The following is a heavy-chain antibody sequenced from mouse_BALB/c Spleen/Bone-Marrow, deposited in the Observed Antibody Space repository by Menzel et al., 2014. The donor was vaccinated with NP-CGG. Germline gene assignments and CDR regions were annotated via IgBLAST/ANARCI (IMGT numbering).Heavy chain of an antibody. CDR1: GYSFTGYT. Sequence: EVHLVESGPEPVKPGASMKISCKASGYSFTGYTMNWVKQSHGKNLEWIGLINPYNGGTNYNQKFKGKATLTVDKSSSTAYMELLSLTSEDSAVYYCARDYYGFSYGFAYWDQGTLVTVSA. D-gene: IGHD1-1*01. J-gene: IGHJ3*01. V-gene: IGHV1-18*01. CDR2: INPYNGGT. CDR3: ARDYYGFSYGFAY.